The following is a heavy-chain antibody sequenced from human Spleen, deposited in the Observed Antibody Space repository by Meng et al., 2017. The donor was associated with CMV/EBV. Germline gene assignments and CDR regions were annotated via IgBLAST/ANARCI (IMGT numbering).Heavy chain of an antibody. CDR3: ARGYYNILTGYYFGPVDY. CDR2: IKPDSGGT. J-gene: IGHJ4*02. D-gene: IGHD3-9*01. Sequence: ASVKVSCKASGYTFTGYYMHWVRQAPGQGLEWMGWIKPDSGGTNYAQKFQGRVTMTRDTSISTAYMELNSLTSDDTAVYYCARGYYNILTGYYFGPVDYWGQGALVTVSS. V-gene: IGHV1-2*02. CDR1: GYTFTGYY.